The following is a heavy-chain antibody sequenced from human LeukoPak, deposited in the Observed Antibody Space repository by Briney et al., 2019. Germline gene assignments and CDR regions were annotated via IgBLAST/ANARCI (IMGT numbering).Heavy chain of an antibody. D-gene: IGHD4-11*01. CDR1: GGSISSSSYY. CDR3: ARHDYSNYAWFDP. CDR2: IYYSGST. V-gene: IGHV4-39*01. J-gene: IGHJ5*02. Sequence: SETLSLTCTVSGGSISSSSYYWGWIRQPPGKGLEWIGSIYYSGSTYYNPSLKSRVTISVDTSKNQFSLKLSSVTAADTSVYYCARHDYSNYAWFDPWGQGTLVTVSS.